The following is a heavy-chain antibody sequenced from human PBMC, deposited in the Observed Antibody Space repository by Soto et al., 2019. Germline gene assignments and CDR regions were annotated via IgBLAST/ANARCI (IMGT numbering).Heavy chain of an antibody. CDR2: ISGSGGST. CDR1: GFTFSSYA. J-gene: IGHJ4*01. CDR3: AKGIVRSIWYTQFDY. V-gene: IGHV3-23*01. D-gene: IGHD6-13*01. Sequence: GGSLRLSCAASGFTFSSYAMSWVRQAPGKGLEWVSAISGSGGSTYYADSVKVRFTISRDNSKNTLYLQMNSLRAEDTAVYYCAKGIVRSIWYTQFDYLGQGTLFTVSS.